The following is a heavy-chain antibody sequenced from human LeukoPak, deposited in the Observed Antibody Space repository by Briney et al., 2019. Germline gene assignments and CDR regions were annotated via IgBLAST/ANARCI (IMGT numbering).Heavy chain of an antibody. V-gene: IGHV4-34*01. D-gene: IGHD6-19*01. CDR3: ARASVTGLLSY. CDR2: INHSGST. Sequence: SETLSLTCGVYGGSFRGYYWSWVRQPPGKGLEWIGEINHSGSTNCNPSLKSRVTITVDTSKKQFSLKVRSMTAADTAIYYCARASVTGLLSYWGQGTLVTVSS. J-gene: IGHJ4*02. CDR1: GGSFRGYY.